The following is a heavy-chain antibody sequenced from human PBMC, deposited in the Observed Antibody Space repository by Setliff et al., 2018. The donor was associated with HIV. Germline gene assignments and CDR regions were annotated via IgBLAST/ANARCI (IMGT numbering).Heavy chain of an antibody. Sequence: SETLSLTCTVSNGSISSGNHYWSWIRQHPGKGLEWIGYIFYRGSTYYNPSLKSRVAISGDTSKNQFSLTLNSLTAADTALYYCARAFRPNDAFDTWGQGTMVTVSS. V-gene: IGHV4-30-4*02. J-gene: IGHJ3*02. CDR2: IFYRGST. CDR1: NGSISSGNHY. CDR3: ARAFRPNDAFDT.